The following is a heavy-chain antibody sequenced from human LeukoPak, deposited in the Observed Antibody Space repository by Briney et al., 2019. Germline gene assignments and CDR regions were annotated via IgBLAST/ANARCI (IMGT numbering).Heavy chain of an antibody. Sequence: SETLSLTCTVSGGSISSYYWSWIRQPAGKGLEWIGRIYTSGSTNYNPSLKSRVTMSVDTSKNQFSLKLSSVTAADTAVYCCARAQGSYSLPYYYYYMDVWGKGTTVTVSS. J-gene: IGHJ6*03. D-gene: IGHD2/OR15-2a*01. V-gene: IGHV4-4*07. CDR2: IYTSGST. CDR3: ARAQGSYSLPYYYYYMDV. CDR1: GGSISSYY.